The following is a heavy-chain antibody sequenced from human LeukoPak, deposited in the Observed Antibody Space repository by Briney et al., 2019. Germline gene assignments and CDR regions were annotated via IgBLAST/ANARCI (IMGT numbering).Heavy chain of an antibody. CDR1: GFIFSNYW. V-gene: IGHV3-7*01. CDR3: ARDQVPDPY. CDR2: IKPDGSEK. Sequence: PGGSLRLSCAASGFIFSNYWMTWVRQSPQKGLEWVANIKPDGSEKYYVDSVKGRFTISRDNAKNSLHLQMNSLRVEDTAVYYCARDQVPDPYWGQGTLVAVSS. J-gene: IGHJ4*02. D-gene: IGHD4/OR15-4a*01.